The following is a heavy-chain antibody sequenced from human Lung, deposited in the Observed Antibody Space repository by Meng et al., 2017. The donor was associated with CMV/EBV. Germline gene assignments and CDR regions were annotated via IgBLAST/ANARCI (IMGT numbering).Heavy chain of an antibody. Sequence: ASGFMFSNDAMSWVRQAPGKGLEWVAAIAGSDSATYHADSVRGRFSISRDNSENTLWLQMNSLRAEDTAMYYCAKDYFSTTGFLDSWGQGTLVTVSS. CDR2: IAGSDSAT. J-gene: IGHJ4*02. D-gene: IGHD2/OR15-2a*01. V-gene: IGHV3-23*01. CDR3: AKDYFSTTGFLDS. CDR1: GFMFSNDA.